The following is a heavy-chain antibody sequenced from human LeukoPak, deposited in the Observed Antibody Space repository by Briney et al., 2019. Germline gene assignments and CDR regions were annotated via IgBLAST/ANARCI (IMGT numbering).Heavy chain of an antibody. CDR3: AKEGHGSSLDY. J-gene: IGHJ4*02. CDR2: ISYDGSNK. Sequence: GGSLRLSCAASGFTFSSYGMHWVRQAPGKGLEWVAIISYDGSNKYYADSVKGRFTISRDNSKNTLYLQMNSLRAEDTAVYYCAKEGHGSSLDYWGQGTLVTVSS. D-gene: IGHD6-13*01. CDR1: GFTFSSYG. V-gene: IGHV3-30*18.